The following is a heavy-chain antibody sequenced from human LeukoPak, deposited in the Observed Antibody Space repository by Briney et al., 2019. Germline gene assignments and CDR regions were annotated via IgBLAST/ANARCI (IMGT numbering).Heavy chain of an antibody. CDR3: ARDLSKELGYYYYYGMDV. Sequence: GGSLRLSCAASGFTFSSYGMHWVRQAPGKGLEWVAVIWYDGSNKYYADSVKGRFTISRDNSKNTLYLQMTSLRAEDTAVYYCARDLSKELGYYYYYGMDVWGQGTAVTVSS. J-gene: IGHJ6*02. CDR1: GFTFSSYG. V-gene: IGHV3-33*01. CDR2: IWYDGSNK. D-gene: IGHD3-10*01.